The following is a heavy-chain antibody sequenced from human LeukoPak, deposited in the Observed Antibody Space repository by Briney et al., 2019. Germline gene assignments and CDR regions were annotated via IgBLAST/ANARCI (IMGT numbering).Heavy chain of an antibody. V-gene: IGHV3-30*18. CDR3: AKDWEVGSANYYFDY. Sequence: GTSLRLSCAASGFTFTRYGMHCVRQAPGKGLVCVAVVSSDGGDKHYADSVKGLFTISRDNSKNTLFLQMNSLRAEDASVYYCAKDWEVGSANYYFDYWGQGNLVTVSS. CDR1: GFTFTRYG. D-gene: IGHD1-26*01. CDR2: VSSDGGDK. J-gene: IGHJ4*02.